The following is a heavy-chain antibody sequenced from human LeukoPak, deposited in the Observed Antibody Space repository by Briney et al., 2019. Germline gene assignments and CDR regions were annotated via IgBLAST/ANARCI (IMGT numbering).Heavy chain of an antibody. CDR3: ARVRGYGYGLVDY. V-gene: IGHV3-74*01. D-gene: IGHD5-18*01. CDR1: GFTFSSYW. Sequence: GGSLRLSCAASGFTFSSYWMHWVRQAPGKGLVWVSRINTDGSSTSYADSVKGRFTISRDNAKNTLYLQMNSLRAEDTAVYYCARVRGYGYGLVDYWGQGTLVTVSS. J-gene: IGHJ4*02. CDR2: INTDGSST.